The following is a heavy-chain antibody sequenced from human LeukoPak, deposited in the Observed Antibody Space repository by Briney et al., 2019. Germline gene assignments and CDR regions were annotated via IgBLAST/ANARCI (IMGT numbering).Heavy chain of an antibody. CDR1: GYTFTSYG. CDR3: ATQSSGWYLEEGFDI. J-gene: IGHJ3*02. D-gene: IGHD6-19*01. V-gene: IGHV1-18*01. CDR2: ISAYNGNT. Sequence: VSVKVSYKASGYTFTSYGISWVRQAPGQGLEWMGWISAYNGNTNYAQKLQGRVTMTTDTSTSTAYMELRSLRSDDTAVYYCATQSSGWYLEEGFDIWGQGTMVTVSS.